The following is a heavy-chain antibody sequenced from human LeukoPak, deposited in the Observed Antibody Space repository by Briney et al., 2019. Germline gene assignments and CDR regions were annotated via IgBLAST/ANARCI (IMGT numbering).Heavy chain of an antibody. CDR1: GFIFSSYE. J-gene: IGHJ3*02. Sequence: GGSLRLSCAASGFIFSSYEMNWVRQAPGRGLEWISYISISGATIYYALSVKGRFTISRDNTKNSLYLQMNSLRAEDTAVYYCVRGGGAAYKYNAFDIWGQGTMVTGSS. D-gene: IGHD3-16*01. CDR3: VRGGGAAYKYNAFDI. V-gene: IGHV3-48*03. CDR2: ISISGATI.